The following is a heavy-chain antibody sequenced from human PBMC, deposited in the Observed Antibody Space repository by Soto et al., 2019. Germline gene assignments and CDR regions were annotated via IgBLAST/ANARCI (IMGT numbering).Heavy chain of an antibody. J-gene: IGHJ4*02. CDR2: MFASGSS. V-gene: IGHV4-4*02. Sequence: QVQLQESGPGLVKPSETLSLTCAVSGDSISSPNWWSWYRQSPGKGLELIGEMFASGSSNYNPSLDGRVTIALYTSKNQFSLKLTSLTAADTAIYYCAREGFDHRPDYWGQGIPVSVSS. CDR1: GDSISSPNW. CDR3: AREGFDHRPDY.